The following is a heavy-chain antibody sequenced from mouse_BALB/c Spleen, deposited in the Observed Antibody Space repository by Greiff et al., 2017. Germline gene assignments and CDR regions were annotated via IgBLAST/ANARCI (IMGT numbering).Heavy chain of an antibody. J-gene: IGHJ2*01. CDR1: GFTFSSYT. CDR2: ISSGGGNT. D-gene: IGHD1-1*01. V-gene: IGHV5-9*03. Sequence: EVQLVESGGGLVKPGGSLKLSCAASGFTFSSYTMSWVRQTPEKRLEWVATISSGGGNTYYPDSVKGRFTISRDNAKNNLYLQMSSLRSEDTALYYCARIYGSGFDYWGQGTTLTVSS. CDR3: ARIYGSGFDY.